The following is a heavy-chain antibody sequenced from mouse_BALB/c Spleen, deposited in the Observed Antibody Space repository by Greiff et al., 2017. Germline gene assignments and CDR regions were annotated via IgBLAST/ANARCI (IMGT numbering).Heavy chain of an antibody. V-gene: IGHV14-3*02. Sequence: VQLKQSGAELVKPGASVKLSCTASGFNIKDTYMHWVKQRPEQGLEWIGRIDPANGNTKYDPKFQGKATITADTSSNTAYLQLSSLTSEDTAVYYCARGIFRGYIDYWGQGTTLTVSS. CDR1: GFNIKDTY. J-gene: IGHJ2*01. CDR2: IDPANGNT. CDR3: ARGIFRGYIDY.